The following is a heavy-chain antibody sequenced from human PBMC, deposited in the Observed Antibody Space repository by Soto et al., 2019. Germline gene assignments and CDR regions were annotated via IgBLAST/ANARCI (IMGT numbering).Heavy chain of an antibody. CDR2: ISSSSSTI. CDR3: ARDREYCSCDNYDETGADY. J-gene: IGHJ4*02. CDR1: GFTFSTYS. Sequence: GGSLRLSCAASGFTFSTYSMNWVRQAPGKGLEWVSYISSSSSTIFYTDSVKGRFTVSRDNSKNSLHLQMNSLRAEDTAVYYCARDREYCSCDNYDETGADYRAQRTLVTVSS. D-gene: IGHD2-15*01. V-gene: IGHV3-48*01.